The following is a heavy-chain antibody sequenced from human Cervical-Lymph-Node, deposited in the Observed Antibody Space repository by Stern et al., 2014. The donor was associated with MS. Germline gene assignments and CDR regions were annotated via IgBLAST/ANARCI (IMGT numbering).Heavy chain of an antibody. CDR1: RYNFTRYG. Sequence: PVQSGAEVKKPGDSVTVSCKASRYNFTRYGISLVGQAPGPGLEGMGWISAYNGNTNYAQKLQSRVTMTTDTSTSTAYMELRRLRSDDTAVYYCARGLLGSENAFDIWGQGTMVTVSS. V-gene: IGHV1-18*01. CDR2: ISAYNGNT. J-gene: IGHJ3*02. D-gene: IGHD2-15*01. CDR3: ARGLLGSENAFDI.